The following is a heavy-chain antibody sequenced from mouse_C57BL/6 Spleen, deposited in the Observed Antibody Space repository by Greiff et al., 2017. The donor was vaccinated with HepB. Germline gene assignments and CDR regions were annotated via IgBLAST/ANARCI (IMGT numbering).Heavy chain of an antibody. V-gene: IGHV14-4*01. J-gene: IGHJ1*03. Sequence: EVQLQQSGAELVRPGASVKLSCTASGFNIKDYYMHWVKQRPEQGLEWIGWIDPENGDTEYASKFQGKATITADTSSNTAYLQLSSLTSEDTAVYYCTTNGYFRYFDVWGTGTTVTVSS. D-gene: IGHD2-3*01. CDR1: GFNIKDYY. CDR3: TTNGYFRYFDV. CDR2: IDPENGDT.